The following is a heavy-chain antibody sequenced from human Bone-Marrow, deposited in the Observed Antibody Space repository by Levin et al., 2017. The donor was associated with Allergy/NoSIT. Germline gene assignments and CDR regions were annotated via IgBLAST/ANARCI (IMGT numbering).Heavy chain of an antibody. J-gene: IGHJ4*02. CDR3: ARGGASSNDY. CDR1: GYTFSDYY. D-gene: IGHD6-13*01. CDR2: IDPTHGGT. V-gene: IGHV1-2*02. Sequence: EASVKVSCSVSGYTFSDYYIHWIRKTPGQGLEWIGWIDPTHGGTQFSEKFHDRLGLTRNSSINTAYMELGKLRSGDTALYYCARGGASSNDYWGRGTLVTVSS.